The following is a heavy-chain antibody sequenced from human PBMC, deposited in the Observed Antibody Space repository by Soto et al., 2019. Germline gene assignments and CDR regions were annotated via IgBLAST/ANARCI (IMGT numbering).Heavy chain of an antibody. V-gene: IGHV1-18*01. Sequence: QVQLEQSAPEVKKPGASVKVSCKASGYTFTSYGISWVRQAPGQGLEWLRWINTHNGNTNYAQNLQGRVIMTADTSTSTADMELRSLRSDDTAIYYCTREGSAPYYYYGTDAWGQGTTVTVSS. D-gene: IGHD3-10*01. CDR1: GYTFTSYG. CDR2: INTHNGNT. CDR3: TREGSAPYYYYGTDA. J-gene: IGHJ6*02.